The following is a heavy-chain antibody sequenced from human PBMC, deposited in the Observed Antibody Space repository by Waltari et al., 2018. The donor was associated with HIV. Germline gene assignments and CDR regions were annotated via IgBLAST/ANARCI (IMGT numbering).Heavy chain of an antibody. J-gene: IGHJ4*02. CDR3: ARQESIVGGTGWHPFDY. V-gene: IGHV5-51*01. Sequence: EVQLVQSGAEVKKPGESPTISCKGSGYSFTSYWLGWVRQMPGKGLVWMGIIYPVDSYTRYSPSFQGQVTISADKSISTAYLQWSSLKASDTAMYYCARQESIVGGTGWHPFDYWGQGTLVTVSS. D-gene: IGHD1-26*01. CDR1: GYSFTSYW. CDR2: IYPVDSYT.